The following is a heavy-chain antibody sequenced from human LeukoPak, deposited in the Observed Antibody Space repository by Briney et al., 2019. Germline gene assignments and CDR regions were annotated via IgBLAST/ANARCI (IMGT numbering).Heavy chain of an antibody. J-gene: IGHJ4*02. Sequence: ASVKVSCKASGYTFTVYYMHWVRQAPGQGLEWMGWINPNSGGTNYAQKFQGRVTMTRDTSISTAYMELSRLRSDDTAVYYCARDPSRVLRFLEWLSHYFDYWGQGTLVTVSS. CDR1: GYTFTVYY. V-gene: IGHV1-2*02. CDR2: INPNSGGT. CDR3: ARDPSRVLRFLEWLSHYFDY. D-gene: IGHD3-3*01.